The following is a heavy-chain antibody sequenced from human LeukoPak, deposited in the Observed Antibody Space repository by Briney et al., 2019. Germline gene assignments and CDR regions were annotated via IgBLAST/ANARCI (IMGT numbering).Heavy chain of an antibody. CDR3: ARHRGYYYGSGSYPYYFDY. J-gene: IGHJ4*02. CDR1: GGSISSSSYY. Sequence: SETLSLTCTVSGGSISSSSYYWGWIRQPPGKGLEWIGIIYYSGSTYYNPSLKSRVTISVDTSKNQFSLKLSSVTAADTAVYYCARHRGYYYGSGSYPYYFDYWGQGTLVTVSS. V-gene: IGHV4-39*01. CDR2: IYYSGST. D-gene: IGHD3-10*01.